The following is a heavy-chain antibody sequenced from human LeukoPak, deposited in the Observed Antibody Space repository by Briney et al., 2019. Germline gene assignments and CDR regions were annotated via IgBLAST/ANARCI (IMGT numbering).Heavy chain of an antibody. J-gene: IGHJ6*04. Sequence: GASVKVSCKASGGTFSSYAISWVRQAPGQGLEWMGGIIPIFGIANYAQKFQGRVTITADESTSTAYMELSSLRSEDTAVYYCARDRVRFITMVRGGYYYGMDVWGKGTTVTVSS. CDR1: GGTFSSYA. V-gene: IGHV1-69*13. CDR2: IIPIFGIA. CDR3: ARDRVRFITMVRGGYYYGMDV. D-gene: IGHD3-10*01.